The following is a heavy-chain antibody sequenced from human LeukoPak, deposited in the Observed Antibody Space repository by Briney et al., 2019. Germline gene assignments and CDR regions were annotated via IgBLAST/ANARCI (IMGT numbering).Heavy chain of an antibody. D-gene: IGHD3-10*01. Sequence: PGAPLRLSCAASGFTFSSYAMSWVRQAPGKGLQWVSTISGSGGSTYYADSVKGRFTISRDNSKNTLYLQMNSLRAEDTAVYYCAKGPSYGSGSYYNPNWFDPWGQGTLVTVSS. CDR3: AKGPSYGSGSYYNPNWFDP. CDR1: GFTFSSYA. CDR2: ISGSGGST. V-gene: IGHV3-23*01. J-gene: IGHJ5*02.